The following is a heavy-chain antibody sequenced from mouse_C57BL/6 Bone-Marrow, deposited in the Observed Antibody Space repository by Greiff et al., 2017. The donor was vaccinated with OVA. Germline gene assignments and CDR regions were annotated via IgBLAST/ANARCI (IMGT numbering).Heavy chain of an antibody. V-gene: IGHV1-82*01. CDR1: GYAFSSSW. J-gene: IGHJ4*01. D-gene: IGHD1-1*01. CDR3: ARTTVVDYAMDY. CDR2: IYPGDGDT. Sequence: VQLQQSGPELVKPGASVKISCKASGYAFSSSWMNWVKQRPGQGLEWIGRIYPGDGDTNYNGKFKGKATLPADKSSSTAYLQLSSLTSEDSAVYLCARTTVVDYAMDYWGQGTSVTVSS.